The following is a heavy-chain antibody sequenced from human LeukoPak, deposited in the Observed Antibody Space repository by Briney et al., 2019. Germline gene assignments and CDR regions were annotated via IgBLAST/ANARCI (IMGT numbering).Heavy chain of an antibody. V-gene: IGHV5-51*01. CDR2: IYPGDSDT. CDR3: ARQAHGYCYFVY. Sequence: GESLKISCKGSGYSFSTYWIAWVRQMPGKGLEWMGIIYPGDSDTRYSPSFQGQVTISADKSITTAYLQWSSLKASDTDIYYCARQAHGYCYFVYWGQGTLVTVSS. D-gene: IGHD5-24*01. J-gene: IGHJ4*02. CDR1: GYSFSTYW.